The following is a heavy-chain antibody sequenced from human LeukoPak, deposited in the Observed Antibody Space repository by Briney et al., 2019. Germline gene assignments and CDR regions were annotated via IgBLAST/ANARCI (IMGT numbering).Heavy chain of an antibody. J-gene: IGHJ6*03. D-gene: IGHD2-15*01. CDR1: GFTFSSYW. CDR2: IKQDGSEK. CDR3: ARGGYCSGGSCRNYYMDV. V-gene: IGHV3-7*01. Sequence: PGGSLRLSCAASGFTFSSYWMSWVRQAPGKGLEWVANIKQDGSEKYYVDSVKGRFTISRDNAKNSLCLQMNSLRAEDTAVYYCARGGYCSGGSCRNYYMDVWGKGTTVTVSS.